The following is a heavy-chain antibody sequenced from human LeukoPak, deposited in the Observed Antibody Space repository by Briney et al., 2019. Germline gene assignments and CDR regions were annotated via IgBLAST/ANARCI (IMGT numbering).Heavy chain of an antibody. V-gene: IGHV1-18*01. CDR2: INVYNGNT. CDR1: GYTFSRDG. D-gene: IGHD2-2*02. CDR3: AAVPAAIGYYYYMDV. Sequence: ASVKVSCKGSGYTFSRDGITWVRQAPGQGLEWMGWINVYNGNTNYAPKFQGRVTMTTYISRDTAYMEMKSLRSDDAAVYYCAAVPAAIGYYYYMDVWGKGTTVTVSS. J-gene: IGHJ6*03.